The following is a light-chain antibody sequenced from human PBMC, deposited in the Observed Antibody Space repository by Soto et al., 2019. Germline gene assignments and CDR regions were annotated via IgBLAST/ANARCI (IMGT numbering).Light chain of an antibody. CDR1: QSVSSSY. CDR3: QQYGSSLWT. Sequence: EIVLTQSPGTLSLSTGERATLSCRASQSVSSSYLAWYQQKPGQAPRLLIYGASISATGIPDRFSGSGSGPDFTLTISTLEPEVFAVYYCQQYGSSLWTFGQGTTVEI. J-gene: IGKJ1*01. CDR2: GAS. V-gene: IGKV3-20*01.